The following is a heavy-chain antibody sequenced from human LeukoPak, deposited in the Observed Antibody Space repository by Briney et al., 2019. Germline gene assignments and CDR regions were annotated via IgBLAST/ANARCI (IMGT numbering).Heavy chain of an antibody. Sequence: SETLSLTCTVSGGSISSSSYYWGWIRQPPGKGLEWIGSIYYSGSTYYNPSLKSRVTISVDTSKNQFSLKLSPVTAADTAVYYCARDGAYDRHAFDIWAKGQWSPSLQ. V-gene: IGHV4-39*07. CDR2: IYYSGST. D-gene: IGHD3-22*01. J-gene: IGHJ3*02. CDR3: ARDGAYDRHAFDI. CDR1: GGSISSSSYY.